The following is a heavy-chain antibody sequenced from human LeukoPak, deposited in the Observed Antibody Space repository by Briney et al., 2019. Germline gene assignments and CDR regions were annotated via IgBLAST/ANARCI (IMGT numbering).Heavy chain of an antibody. CDR3: TRPGPERAYCGGDCFRLLYGMDV. CDR2: IRSKANSYAT. J-gene: IGHJ6*02. CDR1: GFTFSGSA. V-gene: IGHV3-73*01. Sequence: GGSLKLSCAASGFTFSGSAMHWVRQASGKGLEWVGRIRSKANSYATAYAASVKGRFTISRDDSKNTAYLQMNSLKTEDTAVYYCTRPGPERAYCGGDCFRLLYGMDVWGQGTTVTVSS. D-gene: IGHD2-21*02.